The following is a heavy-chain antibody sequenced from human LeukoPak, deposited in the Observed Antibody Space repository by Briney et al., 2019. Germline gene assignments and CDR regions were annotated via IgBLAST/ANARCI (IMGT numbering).Heavy chain of an antibody. CDR2: INPNSGGT. V-gene: IGHV1-2*02. J-gene: IGHJ4*02. CDR1: GYTFTGYY. Sequence: GASVKVSCKASGYTFTGYYMHWVRQAPGQGLEWMGWINPNSGGTNYAQKFQGRVTMTRDTSICTAYMELSRLRSDDTAVYYCALSYGSGSYSFDYWGQGTLVTVSS. D-gene: IGHD3-10*01. CDR3: ALSYGSGSYSFDY.